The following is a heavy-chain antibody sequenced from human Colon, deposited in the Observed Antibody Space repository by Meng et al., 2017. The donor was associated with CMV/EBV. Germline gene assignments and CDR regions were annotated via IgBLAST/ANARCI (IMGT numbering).Heavy chain of an antibody. Sequence: GESLKISCAASGITLSAYAVTWVRQAPGKGLEWVSMVYSSATSTFYADSVKGRFTISRDNAKNTLYLQMNSLRGEDTAEYYCARDNYYGMDVWGQGTTVTVSS. CDR1: GITLSAYA. CDR3: ARDNYYGMDV. CDR2: VYSSATST. V-gene: IGHV3-23*05. J-gene: IGHJ6*01.